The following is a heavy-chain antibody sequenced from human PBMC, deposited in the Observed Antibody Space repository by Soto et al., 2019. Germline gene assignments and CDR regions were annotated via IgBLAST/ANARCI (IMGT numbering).Heavy chain of an antibody. D-gene: IGHD6-19*01. CDR1: GYPSTSYG. Sequence: QVRLVQSGAEVEKPGASVNISCQASGYPSTSYGISWVRQAPGQGLEWVGWISPYNGKRHYAQNFQGRVTVTADTSTNTAYMELTSLGYGDTAVYYCAIEVSGRSGLDYWGQGALVTVSS. CDR3: AIEVSGRSGLDY. V-gene: IGHV1-18*01. J-gene: IGHJ4*02. CDR2: ISPYNGKR.